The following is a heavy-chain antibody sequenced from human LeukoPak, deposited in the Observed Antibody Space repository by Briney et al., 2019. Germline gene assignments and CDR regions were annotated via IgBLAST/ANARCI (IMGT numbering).Heavy chain of an antibody. Sequence: SVKVSCKASGGTFSSYAISWVRQAPGQGLEWMGRIIPIFGTANYAQKFQGRVTITTDESTSTAYMELSSLRSEDTAVYYCARGIDYDSSAPTHAFDIWREGTMVSASP. J-gene: IGHJ3*02. CDR3: ARGIDYDSSAPTHAFDI. D-gene: IGHD3-22*01. V-gene: IGHV1-69*05. CDR1: GGTFSSYA. CDR2: IIPIFGTA.